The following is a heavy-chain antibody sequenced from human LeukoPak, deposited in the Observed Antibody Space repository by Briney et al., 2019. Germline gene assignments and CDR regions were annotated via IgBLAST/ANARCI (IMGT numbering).Heavy chain of an antibody. Sequence: QSGGSLRLSCAASGFTFDDYAMHWVRQAPGRGLEWVSGISWNSGSIGYADSVKGRFTTSRDNAKNSLYLQMNSLRAEDTALYYCAKDMTATVTTPDWWGQGTLVTVSS. CDR1: GFTFDDYA. D-gene: IGHD4-17*01. CDR3: AKDMTATVTTPDW. V-gene: IGHV3-9*01. CDR2: ISWNSGSI. J-gene: IGHJ4*02.